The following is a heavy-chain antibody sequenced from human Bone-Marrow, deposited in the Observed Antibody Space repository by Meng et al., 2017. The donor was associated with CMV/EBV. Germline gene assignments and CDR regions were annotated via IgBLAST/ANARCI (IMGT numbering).Heavy chain of an antibody. CDR1: GFTFSSYS. CDR2: ISSSSSTI. V-gene: IGHV3-48*04. CDR3: ARELYYDFWSGYPYYYYGMDV. Sequence: LSLTCAASGFTFSSYSMNWVRQAPGKGLEWVSYISSSSSTIYYADSVKGRFTISRDNAKNSLYLQMNSLRAEDTAVYYCARELYYDFWSGYPYYYYGMDVWGQGTTVTVSS. J-gene: IGHJ6*02. D-gene: IGHD3-3*01.